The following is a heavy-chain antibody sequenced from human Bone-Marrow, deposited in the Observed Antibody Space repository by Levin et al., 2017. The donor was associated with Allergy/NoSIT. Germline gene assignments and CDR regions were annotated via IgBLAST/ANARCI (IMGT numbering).Heavy chain of an antibody. J-gene: IGHJ4*02. V-gene: IGHV3-23*01. CDR1: GFIFSGYT. Sequence: GGSLRLSCAASGFIFSGYTMSWVRQAPGKGLEWVSAISGSGDTSFYADSVKGRFTVSRDNSKNTLFMQMNSLRAEDTAVYYCARDQKDSSGYYWDYWGQGTLVSVSS. CDR3: ARDQKDSSGYYWDY. D-gene: IGHD3-22*01. CDR2: ISGSGDTS.